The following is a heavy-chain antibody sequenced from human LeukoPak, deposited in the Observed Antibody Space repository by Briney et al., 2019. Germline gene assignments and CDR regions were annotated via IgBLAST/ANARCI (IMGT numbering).Heavy chain of an antibody. V-gene: IGHV4-39*01. Sequence: SETLSLTCTVSGGSISSGSYYWVWIRQPPGKGLEWIGTIYYSGTTYYNPSLKSRVTISVDTSKNQFSLRLSSVTAADTAVYYCARQTGSGLFILPGGQGTLVTVSS. J-gene: IGHJ4*02. D-gene: IGHD3/OR15-3a*01. CDR3: ARQTGSGLFILP. CDR1: GGSISSGSYY. CDR2: IYYSGTT.